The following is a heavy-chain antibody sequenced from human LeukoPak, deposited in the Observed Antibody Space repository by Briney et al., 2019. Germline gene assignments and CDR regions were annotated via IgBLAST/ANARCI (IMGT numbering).Heavy chain of an antibody. J-gene: IGHJ3*02. CDR1: GGSISSSSYY. Sequence: SETLSLTCTVSGGSISSSSYYWGWIRQPPGKGLEWIGSIYYSGSTYYNPSLKSRVTISVDTSKNQFSLKLSSVTAADTAVYYCARKSIRAYYYDSSGYYSAASDIWGQGTMVTVSS. V-gene: IGHV4-39*07. CDR2: IYYSGST. CDR3: ARKSIRAYYYDSSGYYSAASDI. D-gene: IGHD3-22*01.